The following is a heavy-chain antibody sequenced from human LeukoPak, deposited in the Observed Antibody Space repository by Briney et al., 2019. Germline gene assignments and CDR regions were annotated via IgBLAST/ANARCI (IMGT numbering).Heavy chain of an antibody. CDR2: FDPEDAES. V-gene: IGHV1-24*01. J-gene: IGHJ4*02. D-gene: IGHD6-19*01. Sequence: AAVKVSCKVSGKPLSELAVHWVRQGPAQGLEWMGGFDPEDAESIYTQKFQGRIIMTEDKSTDTAYMELSGLRSEDSAVYFCSAFARGFNRGIPVAGYFNLWGQGTLVTVSS. CDR3: SAFARGFNRGIPVAGYFNL. CDR1: GKPLSELA.